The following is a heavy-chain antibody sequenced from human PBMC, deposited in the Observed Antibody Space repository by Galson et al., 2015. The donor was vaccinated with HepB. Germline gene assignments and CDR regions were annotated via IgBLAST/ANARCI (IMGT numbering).Heavy chain of an antibody. D-gene: IGHD2-15*01. CDR3: ARGPLGWVLPFGMDV. J-gene: IGHJ6*02. CDR2: INHSGST. Sequence: ETLSLTCAVYGRSFNGYYWSWIRQPPGKGLEWIGEINHSGSTNYNPSLKSRVTISVDTSENQFSLKLSSVTAADTAVYYCARGPLGWVLPFGMDVWGQGTTVTVSS. CDR1: GRSFNGYY. V-gene: IGHV4-34*01.